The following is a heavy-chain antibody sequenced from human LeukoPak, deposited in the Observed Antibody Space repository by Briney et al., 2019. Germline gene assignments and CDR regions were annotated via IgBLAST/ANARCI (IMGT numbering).Heavy chain of an antibody. J-gene: IGHJ4*02. CDR2: ISGTGGTT. D-gene: IGHD6-19*01. V-gene: IGHV3-23*01. CDR3: AKGLHSSGWYPFAY. CDR1: GFTFSSYA. Sequence: PGGSLRLSCAASGFTFSSYAMSWVRQAPGKGLEWVSDISGTGGTTHYADSVEGRFTISRDNSKNTLYLQMNSLRAEDTAVYYCAKGLHSSGWYPFAYWGQGTLVTVSS.